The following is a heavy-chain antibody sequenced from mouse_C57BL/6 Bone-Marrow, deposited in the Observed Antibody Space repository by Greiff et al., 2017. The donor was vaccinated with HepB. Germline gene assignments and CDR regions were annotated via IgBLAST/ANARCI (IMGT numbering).Heavy chain of an antibody. D-gene: IGHD1-1*01. CDR2: IYPGSGST. J-gene: IGHJ3*01. V-gene: IGHV1-55*01. CDR1: GYTFTSYW. CDR3: ARDYYGIAY. Sequence: VQVVESGAELVKPGASVKMSCKASGYTFTSYWITWVKQRPGQGLEWIGDIYPGSGSTNYNEKFKSKATLTVDTSSSTAYMQLSSLTSEDSAVYYCARDYYGIAYWGQGTLVTVSA.